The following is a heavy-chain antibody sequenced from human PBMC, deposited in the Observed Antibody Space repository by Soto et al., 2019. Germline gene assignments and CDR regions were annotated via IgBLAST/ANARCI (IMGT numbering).Heavy chain of an antibody. CDR2: IIPILGIA. D-gene: IGHD2-2*01. CDR3: ARDAKYCSSTSCQGVWFDP. Sequence: QVQLVQSGAEVKKPGSSVKVSCKASGGTFSSYTISWVRQAPGQGLEWMGRIIPILGIANYAQKFQGRVTITADKSTSTAYMELSSLRSEDTAVYYCARDAKYCSSTSCQGVWFDPWGQGTLVTVSS. V-gene: IGHV1-69*08. CDR1: GGTFSSYT. J-gene: IGHJ5*02.